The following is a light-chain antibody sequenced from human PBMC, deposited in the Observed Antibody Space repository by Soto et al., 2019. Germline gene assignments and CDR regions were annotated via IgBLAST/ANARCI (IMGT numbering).Light chain of an antibody. CDR2: DAS. Sequence: EIVLTQSPATLSLSPGERATLSCRASQSVSSYLAWYQQKPGQAPRLLIYDASNRATGIPARFSGSGSGTDFTLTISSLEPEDLAFYYCELRSDWPPITFGQGTQLEIK. CDR3: ELRSDWPPIT. J-gene: IGKJ5*01. CDR1: QSVSSY. V-gene: IGKV3-11*01.